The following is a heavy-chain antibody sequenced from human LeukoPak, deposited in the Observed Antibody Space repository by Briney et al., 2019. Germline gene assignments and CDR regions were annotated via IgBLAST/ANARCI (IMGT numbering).Heavy chain of an antibody. CDR1: GGSINSYY. Sequence: SETLSLTCTVSGGSINSYYWSWIRQPPGKGLEWIGYIYYSGSTNYNPSLKSRVTISVDTSKNQFSLKLSSVTAADTAVYYCARTMVRGVGGYYYYYYGMDVWGQGTTVTVSS. V-gene: IGHV4-59*08. D-gene: IGHD3-10*01. CDR3: ARTMVRGVGGYYYYYYGMDV. J-gene: IGHJ6*02. CDR2: IYYSGST.